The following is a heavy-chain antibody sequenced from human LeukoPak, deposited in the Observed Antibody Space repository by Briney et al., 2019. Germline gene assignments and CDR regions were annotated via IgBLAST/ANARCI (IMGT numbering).Heavy chain of an antibody. D-gene: IGHD4-23*01. Sequence: PGGSLRLPCAASGFTFSSYSMNWVRQAPGKGLEWVSSISSSSSYIYYADSVKGRFTISRDNAKNSLYLQMNSLRAEDTAVYYCARGGGYGGNSDYFQHWGQGTLVTVSS. CDR2: ISSSSSYI. J-gene: IGHJ1*01. V-gene: IGHV3-21*01. CDR1: GFTFSSYS. CDR3: ARGGGYGGNSDYFQH.